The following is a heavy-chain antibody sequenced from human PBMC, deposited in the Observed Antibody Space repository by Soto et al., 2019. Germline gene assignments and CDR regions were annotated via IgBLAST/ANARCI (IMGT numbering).Heavy chain of an antibody. J-gene: IGHJ5*02. Sequence: ASVKVSCKASGYTFSNYGISWVRQAPGQGLEWMGGISGYNGNTNNSQNFQGRVTMTADPSTRTAYMDLRSLISDDTAVYFCARKSSSTAWFDPWGQGTLVTDSS. V-gene: IGHV1-18*01. CDR2: ISGYNGNT. CDR1: GYTFSNYG. D-gene: IGHD2-2*01. CDR3: ARKSSSTAWFDP.